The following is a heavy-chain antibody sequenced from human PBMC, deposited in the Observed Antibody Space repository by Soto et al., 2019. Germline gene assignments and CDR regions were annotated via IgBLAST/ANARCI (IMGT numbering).Heavy chain of an antibody. Sequence: SETLSLTCTVSGGSISSSSYYWGWIRQPPGKGLEWIGSIYYSGSTYYNPSLKSRVTISVDTSKNQFSLKLSSVTAADTAVDYCAWQPGNYYGMEVWGQGTTVTVSS. CDR2: IYYSGST. J-gene: IGHJ6*01. CDR1: GGSISSSSYY. D-gene: IGHD1-1*01. CDR3: AWQPGNYYGMEV. V-gene: IGHV4-39*01.